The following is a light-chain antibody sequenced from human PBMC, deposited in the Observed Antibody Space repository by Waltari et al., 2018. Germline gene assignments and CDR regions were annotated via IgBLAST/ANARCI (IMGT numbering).Light chain of an antibody. Sequence: QSALTQPASVSGSPGQSITISCTGTGIDVGVYSLFSWYQHHPGKPPKLFISEINKRPSGVSSRFSGSKSGNTASLTISGLQAEDEADYYCCSYAGLNTYVFGTGTKVTVL. J-gene: IGLJ1*01. CDR2: EIN. V-gene: IGLV2-23*02. CDR3: CSYAGLNTYV. CDR1: GIDVGVYSL.